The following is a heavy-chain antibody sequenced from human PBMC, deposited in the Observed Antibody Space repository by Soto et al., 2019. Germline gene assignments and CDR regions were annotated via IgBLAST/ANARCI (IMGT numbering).Heavy chain of an antibody. D-gene: IGHD6-13*01. CDR3: ARDQGVAAAGITWFDP. J-gene: IGHJ5*02. CDR2: IHSSGST. Sequence: SETLSLTCTVSGASMNSYHWSWIRQPAGKGLEWIGHIHSSGSTNYNPSLKSRVTMSVDTSKNQFSLRLMSLTAADTAVYYCARDQGVAAAGITWFDPWGQGSLVIVSS. V-gene: IGHV4-4*07. CDR1: GASMNSYH.